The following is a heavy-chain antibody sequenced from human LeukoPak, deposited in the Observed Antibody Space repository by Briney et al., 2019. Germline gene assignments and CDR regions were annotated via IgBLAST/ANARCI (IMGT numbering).Heavy chain of an antibody. J-gene: IGHJ5*02. Sequence: SETLSLTWTVSGGSISSYYWSWIRQPAGKGLEWIGRIYTSGSTNYNPSLKSRVTMSVDTSKNQFSLKLSSVTAADTAVYYCARDPGAASSSQYNWFDPWGQGTLVTVSS. CDR2: IYTSGST. D-gene: IGHD6-6*01. V-gene: IGHV4-4*07. CDR1: GGSISSYY. CDR3: ARDPGAASSSQYNWFDP.